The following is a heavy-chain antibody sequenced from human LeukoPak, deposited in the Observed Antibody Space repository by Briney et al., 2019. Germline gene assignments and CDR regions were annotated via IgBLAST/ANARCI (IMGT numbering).Heavy chain of an antibody. V-gene: IGHV4-34*09. CDR1: GGSFSGYY. CDR2: INHSGST. Sequence: SETLSLTCAVYGGSFSGYYWSWIRQPPGKGLEWIGEINHSGSTNYNPSLKSRVTISVDTSKNQFSLKLSSVTAADTAVYDCARLKVDTASLDSWGQGTLVTVSS. D-gene: IGHD5-18*01. CDR3: ARLKVDTASLDS. J-gene: IGHJ4*02.